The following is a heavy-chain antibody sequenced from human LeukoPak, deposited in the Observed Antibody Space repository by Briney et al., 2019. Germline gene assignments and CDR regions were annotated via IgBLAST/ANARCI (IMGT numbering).Heavy chain of an antibody. V-gene: IGHV1-2*06. CDR1: GYTFTGYY. Sequence: ASVKVSCKASGYTFTGYYMHWVRQAPGQGLEWMGRINPNSGGTNYAQKFQGRVTMTRDTSISTAYMELSRLRSDDTAVYYCARAPRXSGWYSXYFDYWGXGTLVTVSS. J-gene: IGHJ4*02. CDR3: ARAPRXSGWYSXYFDY. CDR2: INPNSGGT. D-gene: IGHD6-19*01.